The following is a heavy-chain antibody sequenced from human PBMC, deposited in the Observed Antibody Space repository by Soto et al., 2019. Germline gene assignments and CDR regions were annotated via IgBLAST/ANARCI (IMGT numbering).Heavy chain of an antibody. CDR3: ARGGVAGFFDY. J-gene: IGHJ4*02. D-gene: IGHD6-19*01. CDR1: GVSVSRGSYY. CDR2: IYYSGST. Sequence: SETLSLTCTVSGVSVSRGSYYWSWIRQPPGKGLEWIGYIYYSGSTNYNPSLKSRVTISVDTSKNQFSLKLSSVTAADTAVYYCARGGVAGFFDYWGQGTLVTVSS. V-gene: IGHV4-61*01.